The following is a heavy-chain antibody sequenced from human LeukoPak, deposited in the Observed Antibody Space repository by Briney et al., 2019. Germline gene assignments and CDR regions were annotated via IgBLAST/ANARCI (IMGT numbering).Heavy chain of an antibody. CDR3: ARNDYGDYGIDY. D-gene: IGHD4-17*01. V-gene: IGHV3-21*01. CDR1: GFTFSTYS. Sequence: GGSLRLSCASSGFTFSTYSMSWVRQAPGKGLEWVSYISRSASSIYYADSEKGRFTTSRDNAKNSLYLQMNSLRAEDTAIYFCARNDYGDYGIDYWGQGTLVTVSS. J-gene: IGHJ4*02. CDR2: ISRSASSI.